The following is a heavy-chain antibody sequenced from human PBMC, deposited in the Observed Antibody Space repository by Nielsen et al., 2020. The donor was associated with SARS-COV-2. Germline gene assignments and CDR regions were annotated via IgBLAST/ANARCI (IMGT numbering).Heavy chain of an antibody. CDR3: ARVDDSSGYPYWYLDL. Sequence: SETLSLTCTVSGGSISSGDYYWSWIRQPPGKGLEWIGYIYYSGSTYYNPSLKSRVTISVDTSKNQFSLKLSSVTAADTAVYYCARVDDSSGYPYWYLDLWGRGTLVTVSS. CDR2: IYYSGST. CDR1: GGSISSGDYY. V-gene: IGHV4-30-4*01. J-gene: IGHJ2*01. D-gene: IGHD3-22*01.